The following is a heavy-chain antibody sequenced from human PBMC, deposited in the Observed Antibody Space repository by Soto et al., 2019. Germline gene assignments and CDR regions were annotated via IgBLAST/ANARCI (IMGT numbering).Heavy chain of an antibody. CDR1: GFTFSSYD. D-gene: IGHD4-17*01. Sequence: QVQLVESGGGVVQPGRSLRLSCAASGFTFSSYDMHWVRQAPGKGLEWVAVISDDGSNKYYADSVKGRFTISRDNSKNTLYLQMNSLRAEDTAVYYCAKTPNDYGYYGDWFDPWGQGTLVTVSS. J-gene: IGHJ5*02. CDR2: ISDDGSNK. CDR3: AKTPNDYGYYGDWFDP. V-gene: IGHV3-30*18.